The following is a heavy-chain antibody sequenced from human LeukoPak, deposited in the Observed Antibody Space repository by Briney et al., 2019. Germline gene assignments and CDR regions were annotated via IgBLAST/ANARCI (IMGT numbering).Heavy chain of an antibody. CDR2: IYPGDSDT. V-gene: IGHV5-51*01. J-gene: IGHJ5*02. D-gene: IGHD6-13*01. CDR3: ARLVHYSSSWHSFDP. CDR1: GYIFTSYW. Sequence: GESLKISCKGSGYIFTSYWIGWVRQLPGKGLEWMGIIYPGDSDTRYSPSFQGQVTISADKSISTAYLQWSSLKASDTAMYYCARLVHYSSSWHSFDPWGQGTLVTVSS.